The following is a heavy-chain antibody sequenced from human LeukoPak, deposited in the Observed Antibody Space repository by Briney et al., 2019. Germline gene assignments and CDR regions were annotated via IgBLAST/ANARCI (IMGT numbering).Heavy chain of an antibody. CDR2: INPNSSGT. V-gene: IGHV1-2*02. CDR1: GYTFTGYY. CDR3: ARPDSSSWYGGDRPFDY. Sequence: ASVKVSCKASGYTFTGYYMHWVRQAPGQGLEWMGWINPNSSGTNYVQKFQGRVTMTRDTSISTAYMELSRLRSDDTAVYYCARPDSSSWYGGDRPFDYWGQGTLVTVSS. J-gene: IGHJ4*02. D-gene: IGHD6-13*01.